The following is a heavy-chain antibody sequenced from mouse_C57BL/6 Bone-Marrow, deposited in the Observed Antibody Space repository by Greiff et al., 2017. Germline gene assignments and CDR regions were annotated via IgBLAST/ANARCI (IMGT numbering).Heavy chain of an antibody. V-gene: IGHV1-81*01. Sequence: VQLVESGAELARPGASVKLSCKASGYTFTSYGISWVKQRTGQGLEWIGEIYPRSGNTYYNEKFKGKATLTADKSSSTAYMELRSLTSEDAAVYFCARGLGRRYFDYWGQGTTLTVSS. CDR2: IYPRSGNT. D-gene: IGHD4-1*01. CDR3: ARGLGRRYFDY. J-gene: IGHJ2*01. CDR1: GYTFTSYG.